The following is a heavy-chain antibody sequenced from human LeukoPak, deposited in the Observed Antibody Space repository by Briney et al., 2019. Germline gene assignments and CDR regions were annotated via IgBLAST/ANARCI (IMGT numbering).Heavy chain of an antibody. CDR1: GHSVTSYD. J-gene: IGHJ4*02. V-gene: IGHV3-23*01. D-gene: IGHD1-26*01. CDR2: ISLNGDST. Sequence: GGPLTLPCAVSGHSVTSYDMRCLRQSTGKALEWISYISLNGDSTYYADSVKGRFTISRDNAKNTLYLQMNSLRAEDTAVYYCAREFVGLSGFKDYWGQGTLVTVSS. CDR3: AREFVGLSGFKDY.